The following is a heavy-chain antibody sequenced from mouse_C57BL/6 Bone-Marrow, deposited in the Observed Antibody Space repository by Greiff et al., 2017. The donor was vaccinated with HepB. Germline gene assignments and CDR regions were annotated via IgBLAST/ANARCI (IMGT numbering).Heavy chain of an antibody. V-gene: IGHV1-14*01. CDR2: IYPYNDGT. J-gene: IGHJ3*01. Sequence: EVQLVESGPELVKPGASVKMSCKASGYTFTSYVMHWVKQKPGQGLEWIGYIYPYNDGTKYNEKFKGKATLTSDKSSSTAYMELSSLTSEDSAVYHRKGYGNYGFAYWGQGTLVTVSA. CDR1: GYTFTSYV. CDR3: KGYGNYGFAY. D-gene: IGHD2-10*02.